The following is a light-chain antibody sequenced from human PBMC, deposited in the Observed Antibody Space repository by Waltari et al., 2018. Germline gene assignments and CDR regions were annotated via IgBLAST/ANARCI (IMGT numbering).Light chain of an antibody. V-gene: IGKV4-1*01. CDR1: QSVLYSSNNTNY. Sequence: DIVMTQSPDSLAVSLGERATINCKSSQSVLYSSNNTNYLAWYQQKPGQPPKLLIYWASTRESGVPDRCSCSGSGTDFTLTISSLQAEDVAVYYCQQYYSTPRTFGQGTKVEIK. CDR3: QQYYSTPRT. CDR2: WAS. J-gene: IGKJ1*01.